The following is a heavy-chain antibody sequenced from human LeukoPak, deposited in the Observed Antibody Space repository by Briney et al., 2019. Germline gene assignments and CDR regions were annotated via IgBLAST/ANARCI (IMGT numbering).Heavy chain of an antibody. D-gene: IGHD3-3*01. Sequence: GSLRLSCAGSGFTFSSYSMGWVRQAPGKGLEWVANIKDSGIEKEYVDSVKGRFTISRDNAKNSLYLQMNSLRVEDTALYFWARWRGAQSEFDYWGQGTQVTVSS. CDR1: GFTFSSYS. J-gene: IGHJ4*02. CDR3: ARWRGAQSEFDY. V-gene: IGHV3-7*01. CDR2: IKDSGIEK.